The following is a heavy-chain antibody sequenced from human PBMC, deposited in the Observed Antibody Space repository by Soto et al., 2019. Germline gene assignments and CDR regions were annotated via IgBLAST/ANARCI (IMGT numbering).Heavy chain of an antibody. CDR1: GGTFNAYT. Sequence: QVQLVQSGAEVKKPGSSVKVSCKASGGTFNAYTITWVRQAPGQGLEWMGRIIPKLGLPHYAQRFLGRVTIAADMSTTTAYMELSSLTFEDTAVYYCATNTLVPADMTWYFDLWGRGTLVTVSS. J-gene: IGHJ2*01. CDR3: ATNTLVPADMTWYFDL. V-gene: IGHV1-69*02. D-gene: IGHD2-2*01. CDR2: IIPKLGLP.